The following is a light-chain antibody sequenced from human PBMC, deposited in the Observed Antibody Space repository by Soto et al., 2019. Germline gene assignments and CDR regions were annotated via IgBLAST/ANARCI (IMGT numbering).Light chain of an antibody. V-gene: IGKV3-20*01. CDR1: QSASSSY. Sequence: DIVWAQSAGKQSFSPWLRATLSCRASQSASSSYLAWYQQKPGQAPRLLIYGASSRATGIPDRFSGSGSGTDFTLTISRLEPEDFAVYYCQQYQTVGQGTKVDIK. CDR3: QQYQT. CDR2: GAS. J-gene: IGKJ1*01.